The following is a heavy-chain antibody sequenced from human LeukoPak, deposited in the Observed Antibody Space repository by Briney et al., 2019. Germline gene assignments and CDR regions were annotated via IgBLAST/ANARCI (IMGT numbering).Heavy chain of an antibody. CDR2: IYYSGST. CDR1: GGSISSYY. CDR3: ARHGTVSDAFDI. V-gene: IGHV4-59*08. Sequence: KPSETLSLTCTVSGGSISSYYWSWIRQPPGKGLEWIGYIYYSGSTNYNPSLKSRVTISVDTSKNQFSLKLSSVTAADTAVYYCARHGTVSDAFDIWGQGTMVTVSS. J-gene: IGHJ3*02. D-gene: IGHD1-1*01.